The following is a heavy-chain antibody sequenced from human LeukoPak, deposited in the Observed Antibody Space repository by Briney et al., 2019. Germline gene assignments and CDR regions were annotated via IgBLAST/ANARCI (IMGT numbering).Heavy chain of an antibody. CDR3: AREYGWGSYYSFDF. D-gene: IGHD3-10*01. J-gene: IGHJ4*02. Sequence: PGRSLRLSCAASGFTFSSYGMHWVRQAPGKGLEWVAVISYDGSNKYYADSVKGRFTISRDNAKNALSLQMTSLRAEDTAVYYCAREYGWGSYYSFDFWAQGTLVTVSS. CDR1: GFTFSSYG. CDR2: ISYDGSNK. V-gene: IGHV3-30*03.